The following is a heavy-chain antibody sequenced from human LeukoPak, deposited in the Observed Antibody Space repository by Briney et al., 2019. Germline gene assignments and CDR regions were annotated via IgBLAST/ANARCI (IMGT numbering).Heavy chain of an antibody. V-gene: IGHV3-30*04. D-gene: IGHD3-10*01. CDR1: GFTFSSYA. Sequence: GGSLRLSCAASGFTFSSYAMHWVRQAPGKGLEWVAVISYDGSNKYYADSVKGRFTISRDNSKNTLYLQMNSLRAEDTAVYYCARGGDIWFGELFWFDPWGQGTLVTVSS. CDR2: ISYDGSNK. J-gene: IGHJ5*02. CDR3: ARGGDIWFGELFWFDP.